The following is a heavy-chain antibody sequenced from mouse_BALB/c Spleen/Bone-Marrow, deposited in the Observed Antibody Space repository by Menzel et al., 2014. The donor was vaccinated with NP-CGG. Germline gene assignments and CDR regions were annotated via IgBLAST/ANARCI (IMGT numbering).Heavy chain of an antibody. CDR2: IEPSDSYT. CDR3: ARGRTTVVSDY. CDR1: GYTFTNYW. J-gene: IGHJ2*02. V-gene: IGHV1-69*02. D-gene: IGHD1-1*01. Sequence: QVQLQQSGAEVVKPGASVKVSCKASGYTFTNYWMQWVKQRPGQGLEWIGEIEPSDSYTNYNQDIKGKATLTVDKSSSTAYMQLSSLTSEDSAVYYCARGRTTVVSDYWGQGTSLTVSS.